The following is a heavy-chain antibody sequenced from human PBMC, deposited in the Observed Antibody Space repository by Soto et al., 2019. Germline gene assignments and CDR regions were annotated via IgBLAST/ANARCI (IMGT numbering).Heavy chain of an antibody. J-gene: IGHJ5*01. CDR3: VRDGTKNLRDWFDS. CDR2: IYATGSS. Sequence: SETLSLTCNVSGASLSGYHWSRIRQPPGKGLEWIGRIYATGSSDYNPSLKSRITISVDMSKKQFSLTLRSVTAADTAMYYCVRDGTKNLRDWFDSWGHGILVTFSS. V-gene: IGHV4-4*07. CDR1: GASLSGYH. D-gene: IGHD1-1*01.